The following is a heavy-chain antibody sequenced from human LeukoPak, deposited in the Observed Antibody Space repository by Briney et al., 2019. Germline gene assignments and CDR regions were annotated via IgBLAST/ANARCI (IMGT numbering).Heavy chain of an antibody. CDR2: IGSGGDT. D-gene: IGHD7-27*01. Sequence: PGRSLRLSCAASGFTFSSYDMNWVRQATGKGLEWVSAIGSGGDTYYPRSVKRRFTLSRQNAKNSLSLQMNSLSAEDTPVYYCARDLLGIRDYWGQGTLVTVSS. CDR1: GFTFSSYD. J-gene: IGHJ4*02. CDR3: ARDLLGIRDY. V-gene: IGHV3-13*01.